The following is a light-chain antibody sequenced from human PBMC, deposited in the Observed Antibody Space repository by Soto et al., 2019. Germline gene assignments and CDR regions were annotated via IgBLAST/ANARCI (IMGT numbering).Light chain of an antibody. Sequence: IVLTQSPCTLSLSPGDRVTLSCRASQSVTTRLAWYQHKPGQAPTLLLSGASNRASGVPLRFSGSGSGTAFTLPITRLEPEDFVPYYCQQYGRSQITFGLGTRLEIK. V-gene: IGKV3-20*01. CDR2: GAS. CDR1: QSVTTR. CDR3: QQYGRSQIT. J-gene: IGKJ5*01.